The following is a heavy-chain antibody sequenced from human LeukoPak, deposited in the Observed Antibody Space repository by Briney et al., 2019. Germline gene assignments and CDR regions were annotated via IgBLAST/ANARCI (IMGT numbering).Heavy chain of an antibody. Sequence: SETLSLTCTVSGGSISSSSYYWGWIRQPPGKGLEWIGSIYYSGSTYYNPSLKSRVTISVDRSKNQFSLKLSSVTAADTAVYYCARGGVLELGFDPWGQGTLVTVSS. J-gene: IGHJ5*02. CDR2: IYYSGST. CDR3: ARGGVLELGFDP. V-gene: IGHV4-39*07. D-gene: IGHD1-7*01. CDR1: GGSISSSSYY.